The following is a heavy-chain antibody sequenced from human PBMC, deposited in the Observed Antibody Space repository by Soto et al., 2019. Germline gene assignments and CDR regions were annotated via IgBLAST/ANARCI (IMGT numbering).Heavy chain of an antibody. J-gene: IGHJ3*02. V-gene: IGHV3-30*18. CDR3: AKGGHAFDI. Sequence: PGGSLRLSCAASGFTFSSYGMHWVRQAPGKGLEWVAVISYDGSNKYYADSVKGRFTISRDNSKNTLYLQMNSLRAEDTAVYYCAKGGHAFDIWGQGTMVAVAS. CDR2: ISYDGSNK. CDR1: GFTFSSYG.